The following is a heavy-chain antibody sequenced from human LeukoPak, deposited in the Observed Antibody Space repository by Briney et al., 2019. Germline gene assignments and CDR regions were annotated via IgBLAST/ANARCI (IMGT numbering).Heavy chain of an antibody. CDR1: GFTFDDYA. D-gene: IGHD3-9*01. J-gene: IGHJ4*02. Sequence: PGGSLRLSCAASGFTFDDYAMHWVRQGPGKGLEWVSYISGDGSTTYYADSVKGRFTISRDNSKTSLYLQMNSLRTEDTALYYCAKAPTPTGSYMHYWGQGTLVTVSS. V-gene: IGHV3-43*02. CDR2: ISGDGSTT. CDR3: AKAPTPTGSYMHY.